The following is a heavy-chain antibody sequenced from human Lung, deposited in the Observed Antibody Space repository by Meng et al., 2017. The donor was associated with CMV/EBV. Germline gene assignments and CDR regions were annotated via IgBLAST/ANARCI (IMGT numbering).Heavy chain of an antibody. D-gene: IGHD1-26*01. Sequence: SAXVSCKASGYTFTTHGISWVRQAPGQGLEWMGWIGVYDGKTNYAQKLQGRVTMTTDISTTTAYMELRSLRSDDTAVYYCARDVMGPIDDWGQGKLVNGYS. CDR1: GYTFTTHG. CDR3: ARDVMGPIDD. V-gene: IGHV1-18*01. J-gene: IGHJ4*02. CDR2: IGVYDGKT.